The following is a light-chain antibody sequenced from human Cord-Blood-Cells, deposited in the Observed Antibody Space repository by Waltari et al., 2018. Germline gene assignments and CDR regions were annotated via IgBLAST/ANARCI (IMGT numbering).Light chain of an antibody. CDR1: QRVSRRY. Sequence: EIVLTQSPGTLSLSPGERATLSCRASQRVSRRYLAWYQQKPGQAPRHLIYGAASRATGIPDRFSGSGSGTDFTLTISRLEPEDFAVYYCQQYGSSPYTFGQGTKLEIK. V-gene: IGKV3-20*01. J-gene: IGKJ2*01. CDR3: QQYGSSPYT. CDR2: GAA.